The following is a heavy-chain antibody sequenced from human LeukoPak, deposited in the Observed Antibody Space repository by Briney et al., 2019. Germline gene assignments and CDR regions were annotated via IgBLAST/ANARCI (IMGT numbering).Heavy chain of an antibody. V-gene: IGHV4-59*08. D-gene: IGHD1-14*01. Sequence: SETLSLTCTVSGYSISSYYWSWIRQPPGKGLEWIGYISYSGSTSYNPSLKSRVTISVDTSKNQFSLKLSSVIAADTAVYYCARLGGLSWRNPGYYLDYWGQGTLVTVSS. CDR1: GYSISSYY. J-gene: IGHJ4*02. CDR2: ISYSGST. CDR3: ARLGGLSWRNPGYYLDY.